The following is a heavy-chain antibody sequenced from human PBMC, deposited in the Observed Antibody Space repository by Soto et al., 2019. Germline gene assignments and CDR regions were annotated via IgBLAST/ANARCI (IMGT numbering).Heavy chain of an antibody. Sequence: QVQLVQSGAEVKKPGSSVKVSCKASGGTFSSYAISWVRQAPGQGLEWMGGIIPIFGTANYAQKFQGRVTITADESTSTAYMELRSLRSEDTAVYYCARVVTVVKSVHYWYFDLWGRGTLVTVSS. CDR3: ARVVTVVKSVHYWYFDL. CDR2: IIPIFGTA. V-gene: IGHV1-69*12. J-gene: IGHJ2*01. D-gene: IGHD2-15*01. CDR1: GGTFSSYA.